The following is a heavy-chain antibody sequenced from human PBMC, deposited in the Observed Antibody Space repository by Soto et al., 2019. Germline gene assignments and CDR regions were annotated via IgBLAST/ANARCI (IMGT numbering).Heavy chain of an antibody. CDR1: GFSLSTNGEG. Sequence: SGPTLVNPTQPLTLTCTFSGFSLSTNGEGVGWIRQPPGKALEWLALIYWDGDKRYSPSLKSRLTITKDTSKNQVVLTMTNMDPVDTATYYCAHRRGAYYFDFWGLGTLVTVSS. J-gene: IGHJ4*02. CDR3: AHRRGAYYFDF. V-gene: IGHV2-5*02. CDR2: IYWDGDK. D-gene: IGHD1-26*01.